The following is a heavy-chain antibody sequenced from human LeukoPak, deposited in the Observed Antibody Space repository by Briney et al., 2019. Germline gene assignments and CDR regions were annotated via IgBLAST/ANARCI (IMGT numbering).Heavy chain of an antibody. CDR1: GFTFSSYV. CDR3: AKDSMGGTYQAPFDV. Sequence: GGSLRLSCAASGFTFSSYVMSWVRQAPGKGLEWVSGIGSAGRTTYYADSVKGRFTISRDNSKSTLYLQMNSLRAEDTAVYYCAKDSMGGTYQAPFDVWGQGTLATASS. CDR2: IGSAGRTT. V-gene: IGHV3-23*01. J-gene: IGHJ4*02. D-gene: IGHD1-26*01.